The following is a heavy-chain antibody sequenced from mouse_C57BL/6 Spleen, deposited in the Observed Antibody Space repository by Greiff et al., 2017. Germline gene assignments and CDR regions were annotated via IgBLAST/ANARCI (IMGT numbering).Heavy chain of an antibody. D-gene: IGHD2-4*01. Sequence: QVQLKQPGAELVKPGASVKMSCKASGYTFTSYWITWVKQRPGQGLEWIGDIYPGSGSTNYNEKFKSKATLTVDTSSSTAYMQLSSLTSEDSAVYYCARRLDYDGIAYWGQGTLVTVSA. J-gene: IGHJ3*01. CDR1: GYTFTSYW. V-gene: IGHV1-55*01. CDR2: IYPGSGST. CDR3: ARRLDYDGIAY.